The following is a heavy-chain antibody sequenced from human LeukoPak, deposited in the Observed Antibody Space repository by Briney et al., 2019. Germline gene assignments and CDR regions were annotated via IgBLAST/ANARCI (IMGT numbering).Heavy chain of an antibody. CDR1: GVSISSGDYY. J-gene: IGHJ4*02. CDR3: ARARAYSSSWYYFDY. CDR2: THYSGIT. D-gene: IGHD6-13*01. Sequence: SETLSLTCTVSGVSISSGDYYWSWIRQPPGKGLEWIGHTHYSGITYYSPSLKSRLTISVNTSNNQFSLKLSSVTAADTAVYHCARARAYSSSWYYFDYWGQGTLVTVSS. V-gene: IGHV4-30-4*08.